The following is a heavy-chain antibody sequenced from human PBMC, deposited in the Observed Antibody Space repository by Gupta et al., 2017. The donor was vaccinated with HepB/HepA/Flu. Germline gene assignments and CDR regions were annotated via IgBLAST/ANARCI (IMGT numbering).Heavy chain of an antibody. J-gene: IGHJ4*02. CDR3: ARDLGTVGLGVEFDY. CDR2: IFYSGST. Sequence: QVQLQESGPGLVKPSETLSLTCTVSGVPVRSSYWSWIRQPPGEGLEWIGYIFYSGSTKYNPSLKSRVTISVDTSKNQVSLKMNSVTAADTAVYYCARDLGTVGLGVEFDYWGQGTLVTVSP. V-gene: IGHV4-59*02. CDR1: GVPVRSSY. D-gene: IGHD1-26*01.